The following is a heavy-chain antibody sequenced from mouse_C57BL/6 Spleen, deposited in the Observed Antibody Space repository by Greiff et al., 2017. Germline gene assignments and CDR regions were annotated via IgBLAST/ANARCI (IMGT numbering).Heavy chain of an antibody. CDR2: IRLKSDNYAT. D-gene: IGHD2-3*01. V-gene: IGHV6-3*01. Sequence: EVKLEESGGGLVQPGGSLKLSCVASGFTFSNYWMNWVRQSPEKGLEWVAPIRLKSDNYATHSAASVTGRFTISSDDSTSRVYLQMNNLRAEDTGIYYCTGGYYSFAYWGQGTLVTVSA. J-gene: IGHJ3*01. CDR3: TGGYYSFAY. CDR1: GFTFSNYW.